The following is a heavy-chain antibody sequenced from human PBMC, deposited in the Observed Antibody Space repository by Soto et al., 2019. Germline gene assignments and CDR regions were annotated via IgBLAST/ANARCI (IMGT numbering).Heavy chain of an antibody. J-gene: IGHJ4*02. CDR2: INQDGSEK. CDR1: GFTFNTRW. CDR3: ARDYDRTPRIY. Sequence: PGGSLRLSCAASGFTFNTRWMSWVRQAPGKGLEWVANINQDGSEKYCLDSVKGRFTISRDNAKNSLSLQMNSLRAEDTAMYYYARDYDRTPRIYWGQGTLVTVSS. V-gene: IGHV3-7*04. D-gene: IGHD3-22*01.